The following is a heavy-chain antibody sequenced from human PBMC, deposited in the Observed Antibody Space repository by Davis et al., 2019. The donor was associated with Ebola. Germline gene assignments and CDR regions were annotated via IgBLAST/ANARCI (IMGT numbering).Heavy chain of an antibody. V-gene: IGHV1-8*01. CDR1: GYTFTSYD. Sequence: ASVKVSCKASGYTFTSYDINWVRQATGQGLEWIGWMNPNSANTGYAQNFQGRVTMTRNTSISTAYMELSSLRSEDTAVYYCARAPTWSQINYYCFDYWGQGTLVTVSS. D-gene: IGHD3-10*01. CDR3: ARAPTWSQINYYCFDY. J-gene: IGHJ4*02. CDR2: MNPNSANT.